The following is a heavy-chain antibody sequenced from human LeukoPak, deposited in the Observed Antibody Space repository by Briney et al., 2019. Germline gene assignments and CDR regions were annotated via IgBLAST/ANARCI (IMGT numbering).Heavy chain of an antibody. CDR2: INPSGGST. CDR1: GYTFTGYY. CDR3: ARDPHIYYYYYGMDV. J-gene: IGHJ6*02. V-gene: IGHV1-46*01. Sequence: ASVKVSCKASGYTFTGYYMHWVRQAPGQGLEWMGIINPSGGSTSYAQKFQGRVTMTRDTSTSTVYMELSSLRSEDTAVCYCARDPHIYYYYYGMDVWGQGTTVTVSS.